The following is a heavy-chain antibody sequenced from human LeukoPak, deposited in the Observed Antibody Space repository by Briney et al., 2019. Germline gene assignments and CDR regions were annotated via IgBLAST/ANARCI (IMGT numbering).Heavy chain of an antibody. CDR2: MNPNSGNT. Sequence: ASVKVSCKASGYTFTSYDINWVRQATGQGLEWMGWMNPNSGNTGYAQKFQGRVTITADKSTSTAYMELSSLRSEDTAVYYCARDLRRQPVWGQGTLVTVSS. J-gene: IGHJ4*02. CDR3: ARDLRRQPV. D-gene: IGHD1-14*01. CDR1: GYTFTSYD. V-gene: IGHV1-8*03.